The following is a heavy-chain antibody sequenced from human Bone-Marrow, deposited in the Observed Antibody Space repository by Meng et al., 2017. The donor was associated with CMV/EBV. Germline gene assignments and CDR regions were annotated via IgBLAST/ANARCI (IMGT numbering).Heavy chain of an antibody. V-gene: IGHV4-38-2*02. J-gene: IGHJ6*02. Sequence: SETLSLTCTVSGGSISSGYYWGWIRQPPGKGLEWIGSIYHSGSTYYNPSLKSRVTISVDTSKNQFSLKLSSVTAADTAVYYCAREQEEYYDFWSGRRGYGMDVWGQGTTVTVSS. D-gene: IGHD3-3*01. CDR1: GGSISSGYY. CDR3: AREQEEYYDFWSGRRGYGMDV. CDR2: IYHSGST.